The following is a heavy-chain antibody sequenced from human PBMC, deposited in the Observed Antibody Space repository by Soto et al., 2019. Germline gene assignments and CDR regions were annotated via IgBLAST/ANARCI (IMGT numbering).Heavy chain of an antibody. CDR2: IYTSGTT. V-gene: IGHV4-4*07. CDR3: AREGASGFGMDV. Sequence: QVQLQESGPGLVKPSETLSLTCTVSGGSIRSYYWSWIRQPAGKPLEWIGRIYTSGTTNYNPSLKCRVTIFVDTSKNQFSLKLSSVTAADTAVYYCAREGASGFGMDVWGQGTTVTVSS. J-gene: IGHJ6*02. CDR1: GGSIRSYY. D-gene: IGHD1-26*01.